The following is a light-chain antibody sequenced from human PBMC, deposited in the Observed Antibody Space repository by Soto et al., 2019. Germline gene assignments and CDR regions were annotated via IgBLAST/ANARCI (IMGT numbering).Light chain of an antibody. CDR3: QHYVTWPLT. J-gene: IGKJ4*01. CDR2: DAS. Sequence: EIVLTQSPATLSLSPGERATLSCRASQSVSSYLAWYQQKPGQAPRLLIYDASNRATGIPARFSGSGSGTDFTLTISSLEPEDFAVYYCQHYVTWPLTFGGGTKVESK. CDR1: QSVSSY. V-gene: IGKV3-11*01.